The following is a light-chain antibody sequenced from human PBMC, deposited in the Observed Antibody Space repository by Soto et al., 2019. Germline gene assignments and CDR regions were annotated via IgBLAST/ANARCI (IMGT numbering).Light chain of an antibody. CDR2: EVV. V-gene: IGLV2-8*01. J-gene: IGLJ1*01. Sequence: QDVLTQPASASGSPGQSVTISCTGTKNDIVVYDFVSWYQHHPGKAPRLIIYEVVQRPSGVPDRFSGSKSGNTASLTVSGLQAADEADYFCKSYAGSNTYVFGSGTKVTVL. CDR1: KNDIVVYDF. CDR3: KSYAGSNTYV.